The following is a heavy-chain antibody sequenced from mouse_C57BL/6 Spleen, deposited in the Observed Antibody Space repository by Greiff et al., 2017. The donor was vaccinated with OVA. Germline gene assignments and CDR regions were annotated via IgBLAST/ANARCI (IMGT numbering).Heavy chain of an antibody. J-gene: IGHJ2*01. D-gene: IGHD1-1*01. CDR2: ISSGGDYI. Sequence: EVQRVESGEGLVKPGGSLKLSCAASGFTFSSYAMSWVRQTPEKRLEWVAYISSGGDYIYYADTVKGRFTISRDNARNTLYLQMSSLKSEDTAMYYCTREETTVVARYFDYWGQGTTLTVSS. V-gene: IGHV5-9-1*02. CDR3: TREETTVVARYFDY. CDR1: GFTFSSYA.